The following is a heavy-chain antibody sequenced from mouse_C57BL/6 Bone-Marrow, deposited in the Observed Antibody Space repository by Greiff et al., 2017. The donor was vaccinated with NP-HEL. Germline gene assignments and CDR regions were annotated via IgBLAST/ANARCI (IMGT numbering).Heavy chain of an antibody. V-gene: IGHV1-81*01. Sequence: VKLQQSGAELARPGASVKLSCKASGYTFTSYGISWVKQRTGQGLEWIGEIYPRSGNTYYNEKFKGKATLTADKSSSTAYMELRSLTSEDSAVYFCASPLITTLVARGYFDYWGQGTTLTVSS. J-gene: IGHJ2*01. CDR3: ASPLITTLVARGYFDY. D-gene: IGHD1-1*01. CDR1: GYTFTSYG. CDR2: IYPRSGNT.